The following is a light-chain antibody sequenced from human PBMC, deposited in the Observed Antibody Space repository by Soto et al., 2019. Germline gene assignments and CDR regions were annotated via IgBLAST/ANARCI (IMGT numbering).Light chain of an antibody. Sequence: EIVRTQSPATLSVSPGDREPLICAGSQTINDNVAWYQQRPGQAPRLLMFGATTRATDIPARFSGGQSGTEFTLTISSLQSEDSAVYYCQQYHQWPPVTFGGGTKVEIK. CDR1: QTINDN. CDR2: GAT. CDR3: QQYHQWPPVT. V-gene: IGKV3D-15*01. J-gene: IGKJ4*01.